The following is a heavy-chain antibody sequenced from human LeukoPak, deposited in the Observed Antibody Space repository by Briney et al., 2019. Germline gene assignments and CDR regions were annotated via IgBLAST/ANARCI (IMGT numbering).Heavy chain of an antibody. D-gene: IGHD2-21*01. CDR2: IYHSGST. J-gene: IGHJ6*03. CDR3: ARHSRTYYYYMDV. CDR1: GYSISSGYY. Sequence: PSETLSLTCAVSGYSISSGYYWGWIRQPPGKGLEWIGSIYHSGSTYYNPSLKSRVTISVDTSKNQFSLKLSSVTAADTAVYYCARHSRTYYYYMDVWGKGTTVTVSS. V-gene: IGHV4-38-2*01.